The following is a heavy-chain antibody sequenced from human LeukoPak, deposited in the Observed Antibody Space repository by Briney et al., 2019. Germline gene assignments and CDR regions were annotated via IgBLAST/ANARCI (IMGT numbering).Heavy chain of an antibody. Sequence: ASVKVSCKASGYTFTSYYMHWVRQAPGQGLEWMGIINPSGGSTSHAQKFQGRVTITRDTSASTAYMELSSLRSEDTAVYYCAREHRHKDSSGRELPDYWGQGTLVTVSS. V-gene: IGHV1-46*01. J-gene: IGHJ4*02. CDR2: INPSGGST. CDR1: GYTFTSYY. D-gene: IGHD6-19*01. CDR3: AREHRHKDSSGRELPDY.